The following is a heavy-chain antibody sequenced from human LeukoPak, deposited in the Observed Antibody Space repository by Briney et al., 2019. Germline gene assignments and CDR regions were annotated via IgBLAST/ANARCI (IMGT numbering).Heavy chain of an antibody. CDR1: EGSISGYS. CDR3: ARVAHAHLYYYYMDV. J-gene: IGHJ6*03. D-gene: IGHD2-8*01. V-gene: IGHV4-59*01. CDR2: ISYSGST. Sequence: PSETLSLTCSVSEGSISGYSWSWIRQPPGKGLEWIGYISYSGSTNYNPSLKSRVTMSVDPSKSQFSLKLSSVTAADTAVYYCARVAHAHLYYYYMDVWGKGTTVTISS.